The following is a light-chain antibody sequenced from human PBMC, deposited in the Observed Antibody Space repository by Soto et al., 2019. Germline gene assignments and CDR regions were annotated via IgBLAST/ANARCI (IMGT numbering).Light chain of an antibody. CDR3: LQDFNYPWK. V-gene: IGKV1-6*01. CDR1: QAIRGD. CDR2: AAS. J-gene: IGKJ1*01. Sequence: AIQMTQFPSSLSASVGDRVTITCRASQAIRGDLAWFQQKPGKAPKLLIYAASSLQSEVPSRFSGSGSASEDTLTISSPRPEDFATYFCLQDFNYPWKFGQGTKVDSK.